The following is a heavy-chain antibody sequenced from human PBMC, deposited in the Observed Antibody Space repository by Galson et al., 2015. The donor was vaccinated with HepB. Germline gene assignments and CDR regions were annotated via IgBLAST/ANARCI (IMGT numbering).Heavy chain of an antibody. CDR1: GFTFSTYS. J-gene: IGHJ4*02. CDR3: ARKPDYRNYRALLDY. D-gene: IGHD4-11*01. V-gene: IGHV3-48*02. CDR2: ISSSSDTI. Sequence: SLRLSCAASGFTFSTYSVHWVRQAPGKGLEWVSYISSSSDTINYADSVKGRFTISRDNAKNSLYLQMNSLRDEDTAVYYCARKPDYRNYRALLDYWGQGTLVTGSA.